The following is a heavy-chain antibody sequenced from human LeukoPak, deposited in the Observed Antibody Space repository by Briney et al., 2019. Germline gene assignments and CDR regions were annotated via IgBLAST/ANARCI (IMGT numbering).Heavy chain of an antibody. Sequence: ASVKVSCKASGYTFTSYGISWVRQAPGQGLEWMGWISAYNGKTNYAQKLQDRVTMTTDTSTSTAHMELRSLRSDDTAVYYCARDPLYDSSGFYYYYGMDVWGQGTTVTVSS. CDR1: GYTFTSYG. J-gene: IGHJ6*02. CDR3: ARDPLYDSSGFYYYYGMDV. V-gene: IGHV1-18*04. D-gene: IGHD3-22*01. CDR2: ISAYNGKT.